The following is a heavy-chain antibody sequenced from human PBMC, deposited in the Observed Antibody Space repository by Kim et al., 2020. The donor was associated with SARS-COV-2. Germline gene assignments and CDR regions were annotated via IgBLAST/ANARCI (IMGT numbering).Heavy chain of an antibody. D-gene: IGHD2-15*01. Sequence: GGSLRLSCAASGFTFSNAWMSWVRQAPGKGLEWVGRIKSKTDGGTTDYAAPVKGRFTISRDDSKNTLYLQMNSLKTEDTAVYYCTTRVLGYCSGGSCYILDYWGQGTLVTVSS. CDR3: TTRVLGYCSGGSCYILDY. CDR2: IKSKTDGGTT. CDR1: GFTFSNAW. J-gene: IGHJ4*02. V-gene: IGHV3-15*01.